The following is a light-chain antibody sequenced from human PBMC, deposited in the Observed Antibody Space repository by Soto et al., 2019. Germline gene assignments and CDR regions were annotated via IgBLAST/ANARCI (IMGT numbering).Light chain of an antibody. CDR1: QDISNY. J-gene: IGKJ4*01. V-gene: IGKV1-33*01. CDR2: DAS. CDR3: QQYDNLPIT. Sequence: DLQMTQSPSSLSASVGDRVTITCQASQDISNYLNWYQQKPGKAPKILIYDASTLATGVPSRFSGSGSGTAFTFTISSLQPEDIATYYCQQYDNLPITFGRGTKVEIK.